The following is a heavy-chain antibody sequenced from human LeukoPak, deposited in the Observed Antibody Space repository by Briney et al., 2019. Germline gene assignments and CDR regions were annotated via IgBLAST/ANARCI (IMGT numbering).Heavy chain of an antibody. J-gene: IGHJ6*03. Sequence: SETLSLTCTVSGGSISSYYWSWIRQPAGKGLEWIGRIYTSGSTNYNPSLKSRVTISVDTSKNQFSLKLSSVTAADTAVYYCARDTGSGSYYSALDYYYYMDVWGKGTTVTISS. D-gene: IGHD3-10*01. CDR2: IYTSGST. CDR1: GGSISSYY. V-gene: IGHV4-4*07. CDR3: ARDTGSGSYYSALDYYYYMDV.